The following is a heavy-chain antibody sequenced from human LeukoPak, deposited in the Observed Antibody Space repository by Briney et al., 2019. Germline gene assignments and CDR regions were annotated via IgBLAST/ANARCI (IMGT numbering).Heavy chain of an antibody. CDR1: KFTFSHYE. CDR2: ISDSGSTT. D-gene: IGHD6-19*01. J-gene: IGHJ4*02. V-gene: IGHV3-23*01. Sequence: PGGSLRLSCAASKFTFSHYEMNWVRQAPGKGLEWVSYISDSGSTTYYADSVKGRFTISRDNSKNTLYLQLNSLRAEDTAVYYCAKDLYSSAWFATFDYWGQGTLVTVSS. CDR3: AKDLYSSAWFATFDY.